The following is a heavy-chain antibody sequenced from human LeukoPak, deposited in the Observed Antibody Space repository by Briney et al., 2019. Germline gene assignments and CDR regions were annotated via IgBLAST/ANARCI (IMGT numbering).Heavy chain of an antibody. D-gene: IGHD3/OR15-3a*01. Sequence: GESLKISCKGSGYSFTSYWISWVRQMPGKGLEWMGRIDPSDSYTNYSPSFQGQVTISADKSISTAYPQWSSLKASDTAMYYCASFVRTGLPYYFDYWGQGALVTVSS. J-gene: IGHJ4*02. CDR3: ASFVRTGLPYYFDY. CDR1: GYSFTSYW. V-gene: IGHV5-10-1*04. CDR2: IDPSDSYT.